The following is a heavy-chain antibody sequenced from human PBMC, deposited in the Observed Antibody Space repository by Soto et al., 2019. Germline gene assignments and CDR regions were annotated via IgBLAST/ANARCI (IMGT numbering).Heavy chain of an antibody. V-gene: IGHV3-30*18. J-gene: IGHJ4*02. CDR2: ISYDGKNK. D-gene: IGHD3-10*01. Sequence: GGSLRLSCVASGFTFNVYGMHWVRQAPGKGLEWVSLISYDGKNKYYVDSVKGRFTIYRDNSKNTLYLQMNSLRVEDTAVYYCAKDREYYYGSGSYSPFDHWGQGTLVTV. CDR1: GFTFNVYG. CDR3: AKDREYYYGSGSYSPFDH.